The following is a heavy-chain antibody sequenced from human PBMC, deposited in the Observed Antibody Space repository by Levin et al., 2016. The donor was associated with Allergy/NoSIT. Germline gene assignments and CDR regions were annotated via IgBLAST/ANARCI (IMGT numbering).Heavy chain of an antibody. D-gene: IGHD6-19*01. J-gene: IGHJ6*02. Sequence: WIRQPPGKGLEWVSAISGSGGSTYYADSVKGRFTISRDNSKNTLYLQMNSLRAEDTAVYYCAKSPGIAVAGTIYYYYYYGMDVWGQGTTVTVSS. CDR2: ISGSGGST. CDR3: AKSPGIAVAGTIYYYYYYGMDV. V-gene: IGHV3-23*01.